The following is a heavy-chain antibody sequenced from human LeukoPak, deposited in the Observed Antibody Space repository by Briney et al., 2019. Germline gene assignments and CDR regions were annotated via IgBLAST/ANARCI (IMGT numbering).Heavy chain of an antibody. Sequence: GGSLRLSCAVSGFTFSSNSMSWVRQAPGKGLEWVSLIGNSGGSAFYADSVKGRFTISRDNSKNTLYLQMSSLRVEDTAVYYCAKRASGSGTSLYYFDYWGQGTLVTVSS. D-gene: IGHD3-10*01. V-gene: IGHV3-23*01. J-gene: IGHJ4*02. CDR2: IGNSGGSA. CDR3: AKRASGSGTSLYYFDY. CDR1: GFTFSSNS.